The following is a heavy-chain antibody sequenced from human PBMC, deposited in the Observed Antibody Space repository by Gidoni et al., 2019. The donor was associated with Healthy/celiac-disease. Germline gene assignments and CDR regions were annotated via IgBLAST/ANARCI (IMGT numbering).Heavy chain of an antibody. CDR2: MNAGNGNT. Sequence: QVQLVQSGAEVKKPGASVKVSCKASGYTFTSYAMHWVRQAPGQRLEWMGWMNAGNGNTKYSQKFQGRVTITRDTSASTAYMELSSLRSEDTAVYYCARDQDRGVISYYYGMDVWGQGTTVTVSS. V-gene: IGHV1-3*01. J-gene: IGHJ6*02. CDR1: GYTFTSYA. D-gene: IGHD3-10*01. CDR3: ARDQDRGVISYYYGMDV.